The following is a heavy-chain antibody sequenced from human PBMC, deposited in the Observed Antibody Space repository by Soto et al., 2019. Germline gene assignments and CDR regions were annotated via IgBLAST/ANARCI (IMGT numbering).Heavy chain of an antibody. CDR3: ARSPTHYYYYMDV. V-gene: IGHV4-34*01. CDR1: GGSFSGYY. Sequence: SLTCAVYGGSFSGYYWSWIRQPPGKGLEWIGEINHSGSTNYNPSLKSRVTISVDTSKNQFSLKLSSVTAADTAVFYCARSPTHYYYYMDVWGKGTTVTVSS. J-gene: IGHJ6*03. CDR2: INHSGST.